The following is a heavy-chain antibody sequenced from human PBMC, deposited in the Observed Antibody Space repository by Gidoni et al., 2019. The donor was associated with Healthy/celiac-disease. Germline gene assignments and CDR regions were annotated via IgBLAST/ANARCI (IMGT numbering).Heavy chain of an antibody. Sequence: EVPLVQSGAEVKKPGESLKISCQGSGYSFTSYWIGWVRQMPGKGLEWMGIIYPGDSDTRYSPSFQGQVTISADKSISTAYLQWSSLKASDTAMYYCARLNYYDSSGYLNWFDPWGQGTLVTVSS. J-gene: IGHJ5*02. V-gene: IGHV5-51*01. CDR2: IYPGDSDT. CDR1: GYSFTSYW. D-gene: IGHD3-22*01. CDR3: ARLNYYDSSGYLNWFDP.